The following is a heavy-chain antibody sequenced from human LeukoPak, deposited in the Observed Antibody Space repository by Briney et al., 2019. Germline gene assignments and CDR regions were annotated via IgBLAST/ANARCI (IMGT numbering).Heavy chain of an antibody. Sequence: GGSLRLSCAASRFTFSNYWMSWVRQAPGKGLEWVANIKQDGSEKYYVDSVKGRFTISRDNAKNSMYLQMNSLRAEDTAVYYCARDGATFSGYDWYYYMDVWGKGTTVTVSS. V-gene: IGHV3-7*01. CDR2: IKQDGSEK. CDR1: RFTFSNYW. J-gene: IGHJ6*03. CDR3: ARDGATFSGYDWYYYMDV. D-gene: IGHD5-12*01.